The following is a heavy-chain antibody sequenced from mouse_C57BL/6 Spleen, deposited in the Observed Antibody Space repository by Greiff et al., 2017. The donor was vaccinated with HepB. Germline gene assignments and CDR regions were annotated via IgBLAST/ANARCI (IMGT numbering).Heavy chain of an antibody. Sequence: VQLQQSGAELARPGASVKLSCKASGYTFTSYGISWVKQRTGQGLEWIGEIYPRSGNTYYNEKFKGKATLTADKSSSTAYMELRSLTSEDSAVYFCARGGSSGYYFDYWGQGTTLTVSS. CDR3: ARGGSSGYYFDY. V-gene: IGHV1-81*01. CDR1: GYTFTSYG. CDR2: IYPRSGNT. D-gene: IGHD3-2*02. J-gene: IGHJ2*01.